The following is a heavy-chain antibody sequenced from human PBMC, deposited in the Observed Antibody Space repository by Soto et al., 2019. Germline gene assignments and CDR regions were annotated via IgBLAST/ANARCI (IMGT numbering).Heavy chain of an antibody. CDR2: ISSSGSTI. CDR1: GFTLSSYE. J-gene: IGHJ4*02. Sequence: GSLRLSCAASGFTLSSYEMNWVRQAPGKGLEWVSYISSSGSTIYYADSVKGRFTISRDNAKNSLYLQMNSLRAEDTAVYYCARAYRVLRFLEWSPPGPFDYWGQGTLVTVSS. V-gene: IGHV3-48*03. D-gene: IGHD3-3*01. CDR3: ARAYRVLRFLEWSPPGPFDY.